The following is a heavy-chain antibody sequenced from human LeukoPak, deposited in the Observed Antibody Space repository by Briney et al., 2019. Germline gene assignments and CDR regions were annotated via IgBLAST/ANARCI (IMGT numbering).Heavy chain of an antibody. CDR2: IRGDTGDT. V-gene: IGHV1-2*02. CDR3: ARVRVNSCDY. Sequence: ASVTISCKTSGSAVSDYYMHWVRQAPGQGLEWMGWIRGDTGDTDSPEKFRGRVTLTRDKSTDTAYLELSRLRYDDTAIYFCARVRVNSCDYWGQGTLVTVSS. J-gene: IGHJ4*02. CDR1: GSAVSDYY. D-gene: IGHD2-15*01.